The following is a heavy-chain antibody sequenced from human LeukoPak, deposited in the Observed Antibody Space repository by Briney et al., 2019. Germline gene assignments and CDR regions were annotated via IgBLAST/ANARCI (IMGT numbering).Heavy chain of an antibody. Sequence: ASVRVPCKASGYPFTDYFVHWVRQAPGQGLEWMGWINPNSGGTNYAQKFQGRVTMTRDTSISTAYMELSRLRSDDTAVYYCARGRRDRSGYNSYHYYGLDLWGQGTTVTVSS. D-gene: IGHD3-22*01. CDR1: GYPFTDYF. J-gene: IGHJ6*02. V-gene: IGHV1-2*02. CDR2: INPNSGGT. CDR3: ARGRRDRSGYNSYHYYGLDL.